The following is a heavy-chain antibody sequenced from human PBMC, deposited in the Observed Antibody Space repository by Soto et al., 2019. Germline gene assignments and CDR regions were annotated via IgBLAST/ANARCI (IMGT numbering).Heavy chain of an antibody. Sequence: QVQLVESGGGVVQPGRSLRLSCAASGFSFSAYAMHWGRQAPGKGLECVAFISYDESDKYYADSVKGRFTISRDNSKNTLYLQMNSLRPEDTAVYYCARDPRGSYYLDYWGQGTLVTVSS. D-gene: IGHD2-15*01. CDR3: ARDPRGSYYLDY. V-gene: IGHV3-30*04. CDR2: ISYDESDK. CDR1: GFSFSAYA. J-gene: IGHJ4*02.